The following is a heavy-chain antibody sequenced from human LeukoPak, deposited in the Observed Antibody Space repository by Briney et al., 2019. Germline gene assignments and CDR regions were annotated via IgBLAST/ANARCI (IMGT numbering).Heavy chain of an antibody. V-gene: IGHV4-30-4*01. D-gene: IGHD3-22*01. CDR2: IYYSGST. CDR3: ARFPGTMIVVVDYGMDV. Sequence: PSETLSLTCTVSGGSISSGDYYWSWIRQPPGKGLEWIGYIYYSGSTYYNPSLKSRVTISVDTSKYQFSLKLSSVTAADTAVYYCARFPGTMIVVVDYGMDVWGQGTTVTVSS. J-gene: IGHJ6*02. CDR1: GGSISSGDYY.